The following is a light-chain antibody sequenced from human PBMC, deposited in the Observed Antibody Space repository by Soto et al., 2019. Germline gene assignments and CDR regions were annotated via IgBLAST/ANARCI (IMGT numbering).Light chain of an antibody. CDR3: CSYAGSYTLV. CDR2: DFV. J-gene: IGLJ3*02. V-gene: IGLV2-11*01. CDR1: SSDVGGYNY. Sequence: QSALTQPRSVSGSPGQSVTISCTGTSSDVGGYNYVSWYQQHPGKAPKLMIYDFVKRPSGVPDRFSGSKSGNTASLTISGLQSEDEADYYCCSYAGSYTLVFGGGTKLTVL.